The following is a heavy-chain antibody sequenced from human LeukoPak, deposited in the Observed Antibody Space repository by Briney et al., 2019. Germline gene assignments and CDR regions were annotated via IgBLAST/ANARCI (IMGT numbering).Heavy chain of an antibody. Sequence: ASVKVSCKASGYTFTGYYMHWVRQAPGQGLEWMGRINPNSGGTNYAQKAQVRVTMTRYTSISTAHMELSRLSSDDADAYYCAGGSYMVRGALGFWGQGTLVTVSS. CDR3: AGGSYMVRGALGF. J-gene: IGHJ4*02. D-gene: IGHD3-10*01. V-gene: IGHV1-2*05. CDR2: INPNSGGT. CDR1: GYTFTGYY.